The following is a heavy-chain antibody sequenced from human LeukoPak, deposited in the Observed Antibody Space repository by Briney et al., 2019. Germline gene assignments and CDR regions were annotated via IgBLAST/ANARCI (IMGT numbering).Heavy chain of an antibody. CDR1: GYTFTSYD. J-gene: IGHJ6*02. D-gene: IGHD3-10*01. CDR2: MNPNSGNT. CDR3: ARGEYYYGSGRTRLTDYYYYYGMDV. V-gene: IGHV1-8*01. Sequence: ASVKVSCKASGYTFTSYDINWVRQATGQGLEWMGWMNPNSGNTGYAQKFQGRVTMTRNTSISTAYMELSSLRSADTAVYYCARGEYYYGSGRTRLTDYYYYYGMDVWGQGTTVTVSS.